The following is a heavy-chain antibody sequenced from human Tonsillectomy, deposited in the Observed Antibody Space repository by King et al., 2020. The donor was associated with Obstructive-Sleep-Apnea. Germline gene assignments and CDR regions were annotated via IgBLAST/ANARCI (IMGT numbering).Heavy chain of an antibody. D-gene: IGHD4-17*01. V-gene: IGHV5-51*01. CDR3: ARLTDYGDYEAAFDY. J-gene: IGHJ4*02. CDR1: GYSFTSYW. CDR2: IYPGDSDT. Sequence: VQLVESGAEVKKPGESLKISCKGSGYSFTSYWIGWVRQMPGKGLDWMGIIYPGDSDTRYSPSFQGQVTISADKSISTAYLQWSSLKASDTAMYYCARLTDYGDYEAAFDYWGQGTLVTVSS.